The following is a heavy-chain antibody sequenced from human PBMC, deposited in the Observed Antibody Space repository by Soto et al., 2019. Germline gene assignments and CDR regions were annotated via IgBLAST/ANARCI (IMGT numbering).Heavy chain of an antibody. CDR1: GYTFTTYA. Sequence: ASVKVSCKASGYTFTTYAMHWVRQAPGQRLEWMGWINAGTGTTKYSQKFQGRVTMTRDTSASTAYMELSSLRSEDTAVYYCARDQVSAANHYYYYYGMDVWGQGTTVTVSS. CDR3: ARDQVSAANHYYYYYGMDV. D-gene: IGHD2-2*01. V-gene: IGHV1-3*01. CDR2: INAGTGTT. J-gene: IGHJ6*02.